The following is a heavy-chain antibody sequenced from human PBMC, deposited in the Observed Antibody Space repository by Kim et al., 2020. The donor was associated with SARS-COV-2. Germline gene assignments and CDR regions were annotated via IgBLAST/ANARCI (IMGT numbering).Heavy chain of an antibody. Sequence: GGSLRLSCAASGFTFSSYAMHWVRQAPGKGLEWVAVISYDGSNKYYADSVKGRFTISRDNSKNTLYLQMNSLRAEDTAVYYCAREGADCSGGSCYMYYFDYWGQGTLGTASP. CDR3: AREGADCSGGSCYMYYFDY. V-gene: IGHV3-30*04. CDR1: GFTFSSYA. J-gene: IGHJ4*02. CDR2: ISYDGSNK. D-gene: IGHD2-15*01.